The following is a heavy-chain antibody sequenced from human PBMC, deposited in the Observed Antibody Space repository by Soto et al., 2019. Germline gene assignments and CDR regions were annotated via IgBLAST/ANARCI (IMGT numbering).Heavy chain of an antibody. J-gene: IGHJ4*02. CDR2: ISAYNGNT. D-gene: IGHD2-2*01. V-gene: IGHV1-18*01. CDR1: GYTFASYA. CDR3: AGDPAPPAF. Sequence: QVQLVQSGAEVKKPGASVKVSCKASGYTFASYAISWMRQAPGQGLEWMGWISAYNGNTNYAQKLQGRVTMTTDTTRMTADMTVRSFSSDDTALYCCAGDPAPPAFGGEGTLVTVSS.